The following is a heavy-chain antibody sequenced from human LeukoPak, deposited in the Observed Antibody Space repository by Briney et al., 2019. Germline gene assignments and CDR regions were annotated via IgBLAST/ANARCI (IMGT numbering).Heavy chain of an antibody. J-gene: IGHJ4*02. CDR3: ARDGRGYSDYDFRYFDY. D-gene: IGHD5-12*01. V-gene: IGHV1-69*06. Sequence: SVKVSCKASGGTFISYAISWVRQAPGQGLEWMGGIIPIFGTANYAQKFQGRVTIIADKSTSTAYMELSSLRSEDTAVYYCARDGRGYSDYDFRYFDYWGQGTLVTVSS. CDR2: IIPIFGTA. CDR1: GGTFISYA.